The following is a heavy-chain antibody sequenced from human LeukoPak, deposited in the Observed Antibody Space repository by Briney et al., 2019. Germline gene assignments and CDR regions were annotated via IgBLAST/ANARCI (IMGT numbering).Heavy chain of an antibody. Sequence: GGSLRLSCTASGFTFGDYAMTWVRQAPGKGLEWVGFIRSKVYGGTPEYAASVKGRFTISRDDSQGIAYLQMNSLKTEDTAVYYCTRDQTPYYWGRGTLVTVSS. CDR2: IRSKVYGGTP. V-gene: IGHV3-49*04. CDR3: TRDQTPYY. CDR1: GFTFGDYA. J-gene: IGHJ4*02.